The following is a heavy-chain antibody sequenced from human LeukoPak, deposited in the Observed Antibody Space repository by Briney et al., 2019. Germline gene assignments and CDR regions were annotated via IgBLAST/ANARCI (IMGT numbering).Heavy chain of an antibody. V-gene: IGHV3-11*05. D-gene: IGHD3-16*02. CDR3: ARDYDYLWGTYRYYYFDY. CDR1: GFTFSDYY. Sequence: GGSLRLSCAASGFTFSDYYMSWIRQAPGKGLEWVSYISSSSSYTNYADSVKGRFTISRDNAKNSLYLQMNSLRAEDTALYYCARDYDYLWGTYRYYYFDYWGQGTLVTVSS. CDR2: ISSSSSYT. J-gene: IGHJ4*02.